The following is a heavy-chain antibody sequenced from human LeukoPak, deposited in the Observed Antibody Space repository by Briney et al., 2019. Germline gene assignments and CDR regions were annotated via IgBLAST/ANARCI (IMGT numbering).Heavy chain of an antibody. Sequence: PGGSLRLSCAASGFTFSSYAMSWVRQAPGKGLEWVSALSTRGISTYYADSVKGRFTISRDNSKNTLYLQMNSLRAEDTAVYYCAKDGLYDSSGYYYPLGYWGQGTLVTVSS. CDR2: LSTRGIST. CDR3: AKDGLYDSSGYYYPLGY. D-gene: IGHD3-22*01. V-gene: IGHV3-23*01. CDR1: GFTFSSYA. J-gene: IGHJ4*02.